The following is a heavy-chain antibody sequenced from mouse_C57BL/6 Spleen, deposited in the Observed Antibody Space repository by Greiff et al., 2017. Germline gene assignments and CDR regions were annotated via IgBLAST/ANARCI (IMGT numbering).Heavy chain of an antibody. CDR3: ARGASYWYFDV. D-gene: IGHD6-2*01. Sequence: QVQLQQSGAELVRPGASVKLSCKASGYTFTDYYINWVKQRPGQGLEWIARIYPGSGNTYYNEKFKGKATLTAEKSSSTAYMQLSSLTSEDSAVSFCARGASYWYFDVWGTGTTVTVSS. J-gene: IGHJ1*03. CDR1: GYTFTDYY. CDR2: IYPGSGNT. V-gene: IGHV1-76*01.